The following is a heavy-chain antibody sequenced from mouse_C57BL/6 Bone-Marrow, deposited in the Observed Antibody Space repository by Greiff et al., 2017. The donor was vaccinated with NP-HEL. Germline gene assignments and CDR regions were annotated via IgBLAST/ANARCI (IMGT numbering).Heavy chain of an antibody. CDR3: ARDSRGSSYDY. Sequence: VQLKESGGGLVKPGGSLKLSCAASGFTFSSYAMSWVRQTPEKRLEWVATISDGGSYTYYPDNVKGRFTISRDNAKNNLYLQMSHLKSEDTAMYYCARDSRGSSYDYWGQGTTLTVSS. CDR1: GFTFSSYA. CDR2: ISDGGSYT. D-gene: IGHD1-1*01. J-gene: IGHJ2*01. V-gene: IGHV5-4*01.